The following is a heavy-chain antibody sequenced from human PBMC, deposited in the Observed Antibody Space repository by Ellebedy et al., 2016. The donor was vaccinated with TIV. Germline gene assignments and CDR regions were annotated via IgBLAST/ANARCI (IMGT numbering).Heavy chain of an antibody. CDR1: GFTYSSYA. D-gene: IGHD3-9*01. CDR2: ISYDGRTK. Sequence: GESLKISCAASGFTYSSYAMHWVRQAPGKGLEWVAVISYDGRTKYYADSVKGRFTISRDNSKNTVYLQMNSLRAEDTAVYYSARTLHYDILKVDYWGQGTLVTVSS. CDR3: ARTLHYDILKVDY. V-gene: IGHV3-30*01. J-gene: IGHJ4*02.